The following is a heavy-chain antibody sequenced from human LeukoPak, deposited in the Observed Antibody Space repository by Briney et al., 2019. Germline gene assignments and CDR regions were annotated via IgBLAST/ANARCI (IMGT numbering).Heavy chain of an antibody. Sequence: GGSLRLSCTASGFTFSGYWMSWVRQAPGKGLEWLANIKQDGSEQYYADSARGRFTISRDNAKNSVYLQMNSLRGDDTAVYYCARDYCSGVTCYDGYWGQGTLVTVSS. CDR2: IKQDGSEQ. D-gene: IGHD2-15*01. V-gene: IGHV3-7*04. CDR1: GFTFSGYW. CDR3: ARDYCSGVTCYDGY. J-gene: IGHJ4*02.